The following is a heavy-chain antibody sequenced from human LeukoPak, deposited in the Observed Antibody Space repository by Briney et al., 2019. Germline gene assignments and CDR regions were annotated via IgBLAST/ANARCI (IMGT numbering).Heavy chain of an antibody. CDR3: ARGPISGSYYY. V-gene: IGHV4-34*01. CDR2: INHSGST. CDR1: GGSFSGYY. J-gene: IGHJ4*02. D-gene: IGHD1-26*01. Sequence: SETLSLTCAVYGGSFSGYYWSWIRQPPGKGLEWIGEINHSGSTNYNPSLKSRVTISVDTSKNQFSLKLSSVTAADTAVYYCARGPISGSYYYWGQGTLVTVSS.